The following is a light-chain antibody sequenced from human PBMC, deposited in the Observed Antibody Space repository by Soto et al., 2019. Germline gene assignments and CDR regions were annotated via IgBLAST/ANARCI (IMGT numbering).Light chain of an antibody. Sequence: ELVLTQYAGNLSLYPGERATLACRASQSVSSSDLAWYQQKPGQAPRLLIYGASSRATGIPDRFSGSGSGTDFTLTISRLEPEDFAVYYCQQYGGSLTFGQGTRLEIK. J-gene: IGKJ5*01. CDR2: GAS. CDR1: QSVSSSD. CDR3: QQYGGSLT. V-gene: IGKV3-20*01.